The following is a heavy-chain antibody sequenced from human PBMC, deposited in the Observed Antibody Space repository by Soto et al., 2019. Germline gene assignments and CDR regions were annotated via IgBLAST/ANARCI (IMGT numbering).Heavy chain of an antibody. J-gene: IGHJ5*02. D-gene: IGHD1-26*01. CDR3: ARDSGWELLGRWFDP. Sequence: ASVKVSCKASGYTFTSYGISWVRQAPGQGLEWMGWISACNGNTNYAQKLQGRVTMTTDTSTSTAYMELRSLRSDDTAVYYCARDSGWELLGRWFDPWGQGTLVTVSS. CDR2: ISACNGNT. V-gene: IGHV1-18*01. CDR1: GYTFTSYG.